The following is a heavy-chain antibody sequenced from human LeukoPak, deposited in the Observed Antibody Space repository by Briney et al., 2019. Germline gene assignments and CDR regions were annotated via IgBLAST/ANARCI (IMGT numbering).Heavy chain of an antibody. Sequence: ASVKVSCKASGYTFTSYAMNWVRQAPGQGLEWMGWINTNTGNPTYAQGFTGRFVFSLDTSVSTAYLQISSLKAEDTAVYYCAREKVILTGFVGSDRPNWFDPWGQGTLVTVSS. D-gene: IGHD3-9*01. V-gene: IGHV7-4-1*02. J-gene: IGHJ5*02. CDR1: GYTFTSYA. CDR3: AREKVILTGFVGSDRPNWFDP. CDR2: INTNTGNP.